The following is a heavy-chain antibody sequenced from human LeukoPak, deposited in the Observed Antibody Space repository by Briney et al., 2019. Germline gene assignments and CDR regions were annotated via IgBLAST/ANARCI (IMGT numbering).Heavy chain of an antibody. V-gene: IGHV3-30*03. J-gene: IGHJ4*02. CDR1: GFTFSSYS. Sequence: GGSLRLSCAASGFTFSSYSMNWVRQAPGKGLEWVAVISYDGSNKYYADSVKGRFTISRDNSKNTLYLQMNSLRAEDTAVYYCARDKAPLLRYFDWLFSGWGQGTLVTVSS. CDR3: ARDKAPLLRYFDWLFSG. CDR2: ISYDGSNK. D-gene: IGHD3-9*01.